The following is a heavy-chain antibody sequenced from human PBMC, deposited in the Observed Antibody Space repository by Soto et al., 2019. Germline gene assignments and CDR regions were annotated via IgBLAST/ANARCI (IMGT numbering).Heavy chain of an antibody. J-gene: IGHJ6*02. CDR1: GFSLTSGVVG. CDR3: AHRLPGPSGYDV. CDR2: IYWNDEQ. V-gene: IGHV2-5*01. Sequence: GSGPTLVNPTQTLTLTCTFSGFSLTSGVVGVGWIRQPPGEALEWLALIYWNDEQYYNASLRNRLTITRDTSKNQVVLTMTNMDPGDTATYYRAHRLPGPSGYDVWGQGTTVTVSS. D-gene: IGHD6-13*01.